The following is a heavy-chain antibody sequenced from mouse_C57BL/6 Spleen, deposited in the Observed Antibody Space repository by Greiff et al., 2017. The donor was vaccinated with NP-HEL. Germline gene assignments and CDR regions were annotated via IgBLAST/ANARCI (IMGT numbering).Heavy chain of an antibody. D-gene: IGHD1-1*01. Sequence: QVQLKQPGAELVMPGASVKLSCKASGYTFTSYWMHWVKQRPGQGLEWIGEIDPSDSYTNYNQKFKGKSTLTVDKSSSTAYMQLSSLTSEDSAVYYCARSYYGSSDVWGTGTTVTVSS. CDR2: IDPSDSYT. CDR3: ARSYYGSSDV. V-gene: IGHV1-69*01. CDR1: GYTFTSYW. J-gene: IGHJ1*03.